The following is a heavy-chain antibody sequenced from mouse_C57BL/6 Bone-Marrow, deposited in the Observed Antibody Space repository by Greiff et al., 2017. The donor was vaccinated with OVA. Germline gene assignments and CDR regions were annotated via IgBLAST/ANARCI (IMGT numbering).Heavy chain of an antibody. D-gene: IGHD2-14*01. Sequence: DVKLVESGGDLVKPGGSLKLSCAASGFTFSSYGVSWVRQTPDKRLEWVATISSGGSYTYYPDSVTGRFTISRDNAKNTLYLQMSSLKSEDIARYYCARQVRLRFAYWGQGTLVTVSA. V-gene: IGHV5-6*02. CDR1: GFTFSSYG. CDR2: ISSGGSYT. CDR3: ARQVRLRFAY. J-gene: IGHJ3*01.